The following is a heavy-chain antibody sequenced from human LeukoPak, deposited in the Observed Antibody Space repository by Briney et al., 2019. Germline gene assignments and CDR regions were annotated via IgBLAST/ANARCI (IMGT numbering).Heavy chain of an antibody. J-gene: IGHJ3*02. V-gene: IGHV4-59*01. CDR2: IYYGGST. D-gene: IGHD2-2*01. Sequence: SETLSLTCAVYGGSFSGYYWSWIRRPPGKGLEWIGYIYYGGSTNYNPSLKSRITISLDTSKNQFSLKLSSVTAADTAVYYCARYRAFDIWGQGTMVTVSS. CDR3: ARYRAFDI. CDR1: GGSFSGYY.